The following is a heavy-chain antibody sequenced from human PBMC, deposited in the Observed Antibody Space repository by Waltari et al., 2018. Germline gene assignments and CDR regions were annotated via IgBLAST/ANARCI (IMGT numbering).Heavy chain of an antibody. Sequence: EVQLVESGGGLVQPGGSLRLSCAASGFTFSSYWMSWVRQAPGKGLEGVANIKQDGSEKYYVDSVKGRFTISRDNAKNSLYLQMNSLRAEDTAVYYCARDCITGTACIDYWGQGTLVTVSS. CDR3: ARDCITGTACIDY. J-gene: IGHJ4*02. CDR2: IKQDGSEK. D-gene: IGHD1-7*01. V-gene: IGHV3-7*01. CDR1: GFTFSSYW.